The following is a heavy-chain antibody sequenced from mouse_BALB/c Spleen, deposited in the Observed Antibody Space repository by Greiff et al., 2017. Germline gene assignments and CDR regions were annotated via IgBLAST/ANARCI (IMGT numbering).Heavy chain of an antibody. D-gene: IGHD3-1*01. CDR1: GFTFTDYY. CDR3: ARRGYFYAMDY. J-gene: IGHJ4*01. V-gene: IGHV7-3*02. Sequence: EVKLMESGGGLVQPGGSLRLSCATSGFTFTDYYMSWVRQPPGKALEWLGFIRNKANGYTTEYSASVKGRFTISRDNSQSILYLQMNTLRAEDSATYYCARRGYFYAMDYRGQGTSVTVSS. CDR2: IRNKANGYTT.